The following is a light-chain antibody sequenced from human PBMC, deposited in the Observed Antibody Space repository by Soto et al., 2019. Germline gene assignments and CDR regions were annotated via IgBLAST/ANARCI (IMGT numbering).Light chain of an antibody. CDR2: DAS. V-gene: IGKV1-5*01. J-gene: IGKJ1*01. CDR3: QQYTNTNNPWM. Sequence: DIQATQSPPTLAASVGDRVTITCRGSQTISTRMAGYQQKPRKAPKLLVYDASTLQSGVASRFGGSGSGTEFTLIISGLQPDDSATYYCQQYTNTNNPWMFGQGTKVDIK. CDR1: QTISTR.